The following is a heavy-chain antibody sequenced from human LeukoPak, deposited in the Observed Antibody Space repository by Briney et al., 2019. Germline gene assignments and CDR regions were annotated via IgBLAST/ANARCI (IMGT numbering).Heavy chain of an antibody. CDR1: GFTFSSYS. Sequence: GGSLRLSCAASGFTFSSYSMNWVRQAPGKGLEWVSSISSSSSYIYYADSVKGRFTISRDNAKNSLYLQMNSLRAEDTAVYYCARRVRAYCSGGSCYDDWYFDLWGRGTLVTVSS. V-gene: IGHV3-21*01. CDR3: ARRVRAYCSGGSCYDDWYFDL. CDR2: ISSSSSYI. J-gene: IGHJ2*01. D-gene: IGHD2-15*01.